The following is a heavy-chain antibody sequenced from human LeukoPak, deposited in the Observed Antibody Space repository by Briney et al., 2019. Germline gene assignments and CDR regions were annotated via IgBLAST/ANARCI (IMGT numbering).Heavy chain of an antibody. CDR2: INPSGGST. D-gene: IGHD6-25*01. CDR1: GGTFSSYA. V-gene: IGHV1-46*01. J-gene: IGHJ5*02. CDR3: ARGLIAAGPFDP. Sequence: ASVKVSCTASGGTFSSYAISWVRQAPGQGLEWMGIINPSGGSTSYAQKFQGRVTMTRDTSTSTVYMELSSLRSEDTAVYYCARGLIAAGPFDPWGQGTLVTVSS.